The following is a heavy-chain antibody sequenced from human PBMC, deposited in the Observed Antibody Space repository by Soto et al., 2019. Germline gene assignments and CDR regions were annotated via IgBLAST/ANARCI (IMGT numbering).Heavy chain of an antibody. V-gene: IGHV4-34*01. Sequence: SETLSLTCAVYGGSFSGYYWSWIRQPPGKGLEWIGEINHSGSTNYNPSLKSRVTISVDTSKNQFSLKLSSVTAADTAVYYCAREVTNWNYIRFDYWGQGTLVTVSS. D-gene: IGHD1-7*01. CDR1: GGSFSGYY. CDR3: AREVTNWNYIRFDY. J-gene: IGHJ4*02. CDR2: INHSGST.